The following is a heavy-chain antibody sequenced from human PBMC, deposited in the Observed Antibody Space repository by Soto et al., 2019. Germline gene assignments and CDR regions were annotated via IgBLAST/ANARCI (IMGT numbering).Heavy chain of an antibody. CDR3: ARGDREDILVVVGARPGEYGIDI. Sequence: GGSLRLCCTASGFTFRNYAMHGVRQAPGKGLECLAVIAYDGSNAFYRDSVKGRFTISRDNSKNTLYLHMNSLRSEDTGVYYCARGDREDILVVVGARPGEYGIDIWGQGTTVTVSS. CDR1: GFTFRNYA. D-gene: IGHD2-15*01. J-gene: IGHJ6*02. CDR2: IAYDGSNA. V-gene: IGHV3-30-3*01.